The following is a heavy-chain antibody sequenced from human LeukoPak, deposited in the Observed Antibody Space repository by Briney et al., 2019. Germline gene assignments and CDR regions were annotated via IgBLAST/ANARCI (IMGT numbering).Heavy chain of an antibody. CDR1: GYTFTGHY. Sequence: GASVKLSCKSSGYTFTGHYIHWVRQAPGQGLECMGWINPNRGGTNYAQKFQGRVTMTRDTCISTAYMERSRLRSDDTAVYYCARDLYQWLPSTRPRDYYYYMDVWGEGTTVTVSS. D-gene: IGHD6-19*01. V-gene: IGHV1-2*02. CDR3: ARDLYQWLPSTRPRDYYYYMDV. CDR2: INPNRGGT. J-gene: IGHJ6*03.